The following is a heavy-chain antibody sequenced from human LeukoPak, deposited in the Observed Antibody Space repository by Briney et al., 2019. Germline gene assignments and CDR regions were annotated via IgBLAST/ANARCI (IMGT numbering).Heavy chain of an antibody. D-gene: IGHD1-26*01. Sequence: SETLSLTCTVSGGSIGSYYWSWIRQPPGKGLEWIGDIHYTGTTKYNPSVKSRVTISIDTSKNQFSLELSSVTATDTAVYFCATNRVGTYDRPFDIWGQGTMVTVSS. V-gene: IGHV4-59*08. J-gene: IGHJ3*02. CDR3: ATNRVGTYDRPFDI. CDR2: IHYTGTT. CDR1: GGSIGSYY.